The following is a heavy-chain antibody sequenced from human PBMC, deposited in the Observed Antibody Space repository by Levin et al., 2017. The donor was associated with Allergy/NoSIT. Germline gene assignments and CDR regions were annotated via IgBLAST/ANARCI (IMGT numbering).Heavy chain of an antibody. Sequence: GESLKISCAASGFTFSSYAMSWVRQAPGKGLEWVSAISGSGGSTYYADSVKGRFTISRDNSKNTLYLQMNSLRAEDTAAYYCAKDSGYSYGLGPFDYWGQGTLVTVSS. V-gene: IGHV3-23*01. D-gene: IGHD5-18*01. CDR1: GFTFSSYA. J-gene: IGHJ4*02. CDR2: ISGSGGST. CDR3: AKDSGYSYGLGPFDY.